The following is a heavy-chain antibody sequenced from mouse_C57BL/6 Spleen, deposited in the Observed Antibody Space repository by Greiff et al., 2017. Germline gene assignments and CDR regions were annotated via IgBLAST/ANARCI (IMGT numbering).Heavy chain of an antibody. CDR3: ARGENYYGFDY. V-gene: IGHV3-6*01. CDR2: ISYDGSN. D-gene: IGHD1-1*01. CDR1: GYSITSGYY. J-gene: IGHJ2*01. Sequence: EVKLQESGPGLVKPSQSLSLTCSVTGYSITSGYYWNWIRQFPGNKLEWMGYISYDGSNNYNPSLKNRISITRDTSKNQFFLKLNSVTTEDTATYYCARGENYYGFDYWGQGTTLTVSS.